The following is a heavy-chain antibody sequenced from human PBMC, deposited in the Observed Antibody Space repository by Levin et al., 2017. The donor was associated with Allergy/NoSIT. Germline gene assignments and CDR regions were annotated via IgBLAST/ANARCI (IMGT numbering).Heavy chain of an antibody. D-gene: IGHD6-13*01. CDR2: INPNSGGT. J-gene: IGHJ1*01. CDR1: GYTITGYY. Sequence: PAASVKVSCKASGYTITGYYMHWVRQAPGQGLEWMGWINPNSGGTNYAQKFQGRVTMTRDTSINTAYMHLSRLRSDDTAVYYCARDEAAAGAEYFQHWGQGTLITVSS. V-gene: IGHV1-2*02. CDR3: ARDEAAAGAEYFQH.